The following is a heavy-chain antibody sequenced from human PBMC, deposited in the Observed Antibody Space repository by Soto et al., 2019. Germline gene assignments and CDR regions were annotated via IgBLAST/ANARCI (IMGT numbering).Heavy chain of an antibody. CDR1: GFTVSSNY. Sequence: VGSLRLSCAASGFTVSSNYMSWVRQAPGKGLEWVSVIYSGGSTYYADPVKGRFTISRDNSKNTLYLQMNSLRAEDTAVYYCARDVSLGVGGYFDYWGQGTLVTVSS. CDR3: ARDVSLGVGGYFDY. V-gene: IGHV3-53*01. CDR2: IYSGGST. J-gene: IGHJ4*02. D-gene: IGHD1-26*01.